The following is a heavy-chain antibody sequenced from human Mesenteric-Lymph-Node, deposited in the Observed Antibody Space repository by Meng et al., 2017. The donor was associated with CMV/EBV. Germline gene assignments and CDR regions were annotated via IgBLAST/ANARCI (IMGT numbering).Heavy chain of an antibody. D-gene: IGHD1/OR15-1a*01. CDR2: ISYDGSNK. Sequence: GGSLRLSCAASGFTFSDHHMDWVRQAPGKGLEWVAVISYDGSNKYYADSVKGRFTISRDNSKNTLYLQMNSLRAEDTAVYYCARDLNSYFDYWGQGTLVTVSS. J-gene: IGHJ4*02. CDR1: GFTFSDHH. V-gene: IGHV3-30*03. CDR3: ARDLNSYFDY.